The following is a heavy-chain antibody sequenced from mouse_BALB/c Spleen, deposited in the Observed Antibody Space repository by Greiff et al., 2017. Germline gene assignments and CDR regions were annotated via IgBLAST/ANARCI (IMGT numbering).Heavy chain of an antibody. CDR2: ISSGGGST. D-gene: IGHD1-1*01. V-gene: IGHV5-12-1*01. CDR1: GFAFSSYD. CDR3: ARHKGSSYNYFDY. Sequence: EVQRVESGGGLVKPGGSLKLSCAASGFAFSSYDMSWVRQTPEKRLEWVAYISSGGGSTYYPDTVKGRFTISRDNAKNTLYLQMSSLKSEDTAMYYCARHKGSSYNYFDYWGQGTTLTVSS. J-gene: IGHJ2*01.